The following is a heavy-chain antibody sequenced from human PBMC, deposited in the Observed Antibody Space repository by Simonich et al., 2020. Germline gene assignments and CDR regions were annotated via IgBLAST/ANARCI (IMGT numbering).Heavy chain of an antibody. V-gene: IGHV3-21*01. J-gene: IGHJ3*02. Sequence: EVQLVESGGGLVKPGGSLRLSCAASVFTFSSYSMNWVRQAPGKGLEGVSSISNSSSYIYYADSVKGRVTISRDNAKNSLYLQMNSLRAEDTAVYYCAREQARGGAFDIWGQGTMVTVSS. D-gene: IGHD3-16*01. CDR3: AREQARGGAFDI. CDR1: VFTFSSYS. CDR2: ISNSSSYI.